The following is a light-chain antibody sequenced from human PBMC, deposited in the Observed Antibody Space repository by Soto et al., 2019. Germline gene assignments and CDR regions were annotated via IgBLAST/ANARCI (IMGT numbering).Light chain of an antibody. J-gene: IGKJ4*01. V-gene: IGKV3-11*01. CDR3: QQRSKWPA. Sequence: EIVLPQSPATLSLSPGERATLSCRASQSVSSNLAWYQQKPGQAPRLLIYDASNRATGIPARFSGSGSGTDFTVTISSLEPGDFAVYYCQQRSKWPAFGGGTKVEIK. CDR1: QSVSSN. CDR2: DAS.